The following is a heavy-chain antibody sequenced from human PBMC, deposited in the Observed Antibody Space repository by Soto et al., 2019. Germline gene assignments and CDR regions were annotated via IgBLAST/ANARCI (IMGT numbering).Heavy chain of an antibody. CDR3: ARWVIAAAGTDYYYGMDV. CDR1: GGSVSSGSYY. D-gene: IGHD6-13*01. CDR2: IYYSGST. J-gene: IGHJ6*02. V-gene: IGHV4-61*01. Sequence: QVQLQESGPGLVKPSETLSLTCTVSGGSVSSGSYYWSWIRQPPGKGLEWIGYIYYSGSTYYNPSLKSRVTISVDTSKNQFSLKLSSVTAADTAVYYCARWVIAAAGTDYYYGMDVWGQGTTVTVSS.